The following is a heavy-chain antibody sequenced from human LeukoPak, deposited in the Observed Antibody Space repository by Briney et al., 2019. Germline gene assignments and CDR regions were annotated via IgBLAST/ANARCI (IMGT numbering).Heavy chain of an antibody. V-gene: IGHV1-69*04. J-gene: IGHJ4*02. CDR1: GGTFSSYA. D-gene: IGHD3-22*01. CDR2: IIPILGIA. CDR3: ARDAVNYYDSSGSTGY. Sequence: ASVKVSCKASGGTFSSYAISWVRQAPGQGLEWMGRIIPILGIANYAQKLQGRVTITADKSTSTAYMELSSLRSEDTAVYYCARDAVNYYDSSGSTGYWGQGTLVTVSS.